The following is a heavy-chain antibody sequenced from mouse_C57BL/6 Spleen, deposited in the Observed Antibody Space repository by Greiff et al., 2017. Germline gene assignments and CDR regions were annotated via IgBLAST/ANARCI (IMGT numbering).Heavy chain of an antibody. CDR1: GFNIKDYY. Sequence: VQLQQSGAELVKPGASVKLSCTASGFNIKDYYMHWVKQRTEQGLEWIGRIDPEDGETKYDPKFQGKATITADATSSTAYLQLSSLTSEDTAVYYCASIYYGYDDGVYAMDYWGQGTSVTVSS. CDR3: ASIYYGYDDGVYAMDY. J-gene: IGHJ4*01. CDR2: IDPEDGET. D-gene: IGHD2-2*01. V-gene: IGHV14-2*01.